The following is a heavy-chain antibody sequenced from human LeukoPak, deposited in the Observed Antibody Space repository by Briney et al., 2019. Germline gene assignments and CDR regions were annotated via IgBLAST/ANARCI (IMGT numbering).Heavy chain of an antibody. CDR1: GGSISSYY. D-gene: IGHD6-19*01. Sequence: PSGTLSLTCTVSGGSISSYYWSWIRQPPGKGLEWIGYIYYSGSTNYNPSLKSRVTISVDTSKNQFSLKLSSVTAADTAVYYCARQSSGWYDWFDPWGQGTLVTVSS. CDR2: IYYSGST. V-gene: IGHV4-59*01. J-gene: IGHJ5*02. CDR3: ARQSSGWYDWFDP.